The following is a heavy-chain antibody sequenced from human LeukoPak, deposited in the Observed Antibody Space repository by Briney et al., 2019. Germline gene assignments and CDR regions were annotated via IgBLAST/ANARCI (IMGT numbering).Heavy chain of an antibody. CDR2: IYYSGST. CDR3: ARGRSSAYFDY. D-gene: IGHD6-6*01. CDR1: GGSISSYY. J-gene: IGHJ4*02. Sequence: SETLSLTCTVSGGSISSYYWSWIRQPPGKGLEWNGYIYYSGSTNYNPSLKSRVTISVDTSKNQFSLKLSSVTAADTAVYYCARGRSSAYFDYWGQGTLVTVSS. V-gene: IGHV4-59*01.